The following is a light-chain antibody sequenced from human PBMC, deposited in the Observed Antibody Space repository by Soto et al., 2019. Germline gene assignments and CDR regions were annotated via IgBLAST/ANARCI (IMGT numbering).Light chain of an antibody. V-gene: IGKV3-20*01. CDR2: GTS. J-gene: IGKJ2*01. CDR1: QSVSNSY. CDR3: HPYGGSSPDT. Sequence: EIVLTQSPGTLSLSPGERATLSCRASQSVSNSYLAWYQQKPGQAPSLLIYGTSSRATGVPDRFSGSGSGTDFTLTISRLEPAEFAVYYCHPYGGSSPDTFGQGTKVEIK.